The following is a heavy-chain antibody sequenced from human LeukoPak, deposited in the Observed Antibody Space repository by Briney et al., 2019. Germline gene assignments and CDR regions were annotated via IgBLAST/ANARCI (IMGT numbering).Heavy chain of an antibody. V-gene: IGHV3-9*01. J-gene: IGHJ4*02. Sequence: PGRSLRLSCAASGFTFDDYAMHWVRQAPGKGLEWVSGISWNSGSIGYADSVKGRFTISRDNAKNSLYLQMNSLRDEDTAVYYCARDRGDYENFDYWGQGTLVTVSS. CDR2: ISWNSGSI. CDR3: ARDRGDYENFDY. CDR1: GFTFDDYA. D-gene: IGHD3-22*01.